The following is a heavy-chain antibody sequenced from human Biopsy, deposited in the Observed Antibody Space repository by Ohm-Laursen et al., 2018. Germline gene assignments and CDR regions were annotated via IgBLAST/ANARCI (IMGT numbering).Heavy chain of an antibody. CDR2: IFYSGIT. J-gene: IGHJ5*02. CDR1: GGSVSSNVAY. V-gene: IGHV4-39*01. Sequence: SDTLSLTCTVSGGSVSSNVAYWAWIRQPPGKGLESIGSIFYSGITYYNPSLQSRGTMSVDTSKNQFSLNLTSVTAADTAVYYCARHPTGFWFDPWGQGTLVIVSS. CDR3: ARHPTGFWFDP.